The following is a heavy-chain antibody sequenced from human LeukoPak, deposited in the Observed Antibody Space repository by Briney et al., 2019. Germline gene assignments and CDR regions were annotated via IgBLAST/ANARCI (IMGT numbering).Heavy chain of an antibody. CDR3: AKSTLPAAMPRWFDP. CDR1: GFAFSSYA. J-gene: IGHJ5*02. CDR2: ISGSGGST. D-gene: IGHD2-2*01. V-gene: IGHV3-23*01. Sequence: GGSLRLSCAASGFAFSSYAMSWVRQAPGKGLEWVSAISGSGGSTYYADSVKGRFTISRDNSKNTLYLQMNSLRAEDTAVYYCAKSTLPAAMPRWFDPWGQGTLVTVSS.